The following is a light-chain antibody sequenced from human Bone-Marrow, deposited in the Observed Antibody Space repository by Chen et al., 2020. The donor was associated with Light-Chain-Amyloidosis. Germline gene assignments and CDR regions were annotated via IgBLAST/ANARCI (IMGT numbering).Light chain of an antibody. J-gene: IGLJ2*01. V-gene: IGLV1-40*01. CDR2: GNS. CDR3: QSYDTSLSCSV. Sequence: QPVLTQPPSVSGAPGQRVTLSCTGRSSNIGAGYDVHWYRHLPGSAPKLLISGNSIRPSAVPDRFSGSWSGTSASLAISGLQAGEEADYYCQSYDTSLSCSVFGGGTKLPVL. CDR1: SSNIGAGYD.